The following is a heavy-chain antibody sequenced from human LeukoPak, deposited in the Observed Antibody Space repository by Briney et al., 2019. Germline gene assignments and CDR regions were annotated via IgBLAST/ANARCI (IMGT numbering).Heavy chain of an antibody. V-gene: IGHV4-34*01. D-gene: IGHD5-18*01. CDR2: INHSGST. Sequence: SETLSLTCAVYGGSFSGYYWSWIRQPPGKGLEWIGEINHSGSTNYNPSLKSRVTISVDTSKNQFSLKLSSVPAADTAVYYCARGRGGYSYGYRYYYYYYMDVWGKGTTVTVSS. CDR1: GGSFSGYY. CDR3: ARGRGGYSYGYRYYYYYYMDV. J-gene: IGHJ6*03.